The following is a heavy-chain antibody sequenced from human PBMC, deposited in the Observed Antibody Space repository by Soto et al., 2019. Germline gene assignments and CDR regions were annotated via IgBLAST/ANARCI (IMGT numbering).Heavy chain of an antibody. Sequence: DVQLLESGGGLVQPGGSLRLSCAASGFTFRSYAMSWVRRAPGKGLEWVSAISGSGGSTYYADSVKGRFTISRDNSKNTLYLQMNSLRAEDTAVYYCAKFRHSSGWVNWFDPWGQGTLVTVSS. CDR2: ISGSGGST. J-gene: IGHJ5*02. CDR3: AKFRHSSGWVNWFDP. V-gene: IGHV3-23*01. D-gene: IGHD6-19*01. CDR1: GFTFRSYA.